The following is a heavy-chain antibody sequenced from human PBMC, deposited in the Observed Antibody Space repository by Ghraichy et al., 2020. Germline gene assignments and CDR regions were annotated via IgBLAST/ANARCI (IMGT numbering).Heavy chain of an antibody. V-gene: IGHV4-39*07. CDR3: ARQAYYYDSSGYYLDYFDY. CDR2: IYYSGST. Sequence: SQTLSLTCTVSGGSISSSSFYWGWIRQPPGKGLEWIGSIYYSGSTYYNPSLKSRVTISVDTSKNQFSLKLSSVTAADTAVYYCARQAYYYDSSGYYLDYFDYWGQGTLVTVSS. CDR1: GGSISSSSFY. J-gene: IGHJ4*02. D-gene: IGHD3-22*01.